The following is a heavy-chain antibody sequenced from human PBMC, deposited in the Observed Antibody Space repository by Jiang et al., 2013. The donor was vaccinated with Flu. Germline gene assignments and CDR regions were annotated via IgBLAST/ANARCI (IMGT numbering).Heavy chain of an antibody. V-gene: IGHV3-30*18. CDR2: ISYDGSNK. J-gene: IGHJ3*02. Sequence: SSYGMHWVRQAPGKGLEWVAVISYDGSNKYYADSVKGRFTISRDNSKNTLYLQMNSLRAEDTAVYYCAKDYYDFWSGYFTPDAFDIWGQGTMVTVSS. D-gene: IGHD3-3*01. CDR3: AKDYYDFWSGYFTPDAFDI. CDR1: SSYG.